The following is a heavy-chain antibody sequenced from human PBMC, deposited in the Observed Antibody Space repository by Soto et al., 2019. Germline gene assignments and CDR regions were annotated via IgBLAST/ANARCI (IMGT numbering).Heavy chain of an antibody. V-gene: IGHV4-59*08. J-gene: IGHJ6*02. D-gene: IGHD6-6*01. CDR2: VYYTGDT. CDR3: GGHGLVCVSHLVAG. CDR1: SGPDRRHN. Sequence: QVQLQQSGPRLVKPSETLSLTCTVSSGPDRRHNWGWIRQPPGRGLVWIGYVYYTGDTAYNPSLRCCLTITVDTSTHAITCTLLTCAAPYPAVYSRGGHGLVCVSHLVAGWGQGPTVSVSS.